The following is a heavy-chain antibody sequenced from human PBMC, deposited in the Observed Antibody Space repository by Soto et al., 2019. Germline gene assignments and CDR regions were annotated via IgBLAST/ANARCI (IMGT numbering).Heavy chain of an antibody. Sequence: GGSLRLSCAASGFTFSSYAMSWVRQAPGKGLEWVSAISGSGGSTYYADSVKGRFTISRDNSKNTLYLQMNSLRAEDTAVYYCAKPGITGPHRYYYMDVWGKGTTVTVSS. J-gene: IGHJ6*03. CDR1: GFTFSSYA. V-gene: IGHV3-23*01. D-gene: IGHD1-20*01. CDR3: AKPGITGPHRYYYMDV. CDR2: ISGSGGST.